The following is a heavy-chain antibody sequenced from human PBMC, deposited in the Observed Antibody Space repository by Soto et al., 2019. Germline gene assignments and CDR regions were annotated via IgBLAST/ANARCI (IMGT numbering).Heavy chain of an antibody. Sequence: XETLSLTCTVSGDSIISSDFYWGWVRQPPGKGLEWIGIIFYLGSSYYNPSLKSRVTMSVDTSKNQFSLRLRSVTAADTALYFCARHSLALRKNSWFDHWGQGIMVTVSS. J-gene: IGHJ5*02. V-gene: IGHV4-39*01. CDR1: GDSIISSDFY. CDR3: ARHSLALRKNSWFDH. D-gene: IGHD3-3*02. CDR2: IFYLGSS.